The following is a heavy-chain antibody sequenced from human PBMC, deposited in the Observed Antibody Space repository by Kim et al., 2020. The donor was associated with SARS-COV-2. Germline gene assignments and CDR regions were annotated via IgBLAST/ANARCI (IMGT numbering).Heavy chain of an antibody. V-gene: IGHV1-3*01. CDR3: ARERFGGSFDY. J-gene: IGHJ4*02. D-gene: IGHD3-10*01. CDR1: GFTFSDYA. Sequence: ASVKVSCKASGFTFSDYAMYWVRQAPGQRLEWMGWINAGSGNTRYSQKFQGRVTITWDTSASTAYMDLTSLRFEDAAVYYCARERFGGSFDYWGQGTLV. CDR2: INAGSGNT.